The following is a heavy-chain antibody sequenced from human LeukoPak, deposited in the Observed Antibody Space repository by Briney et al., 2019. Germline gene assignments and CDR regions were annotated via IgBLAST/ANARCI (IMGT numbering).Heavy chain of an antibody. J-gene: IGHJ4*02. Sequence: PSETLSLTCAVYGGSFSGYYWSWIRQPPGKGLEWIGEINHSGSTNYNPSLKSRVTISVDTSKNQFSLKLSSVTAADTAVYHCARAPPRDYGSGSCIRGVDYWGQGTLVTVSS. D-gene: IGHD3-10*01. CDR2: INHSGST. CDR3: ARAPPRDYGSGSCIRGVDY. CDR1: GGSFSGYY. V-gene: IGHV4-34*01.